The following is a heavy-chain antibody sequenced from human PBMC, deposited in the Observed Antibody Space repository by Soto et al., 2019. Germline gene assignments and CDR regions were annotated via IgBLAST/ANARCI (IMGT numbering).Heavy chain of an antibody. Sequence: PSETLSLTCTVSGGSISSYYWSWIRQPPGRGLEWIGHIYYSGSTNYNPSLKSRVTISVDTSKNQFSLKLSSVTAADTAVYYFAIVGMTFIAAAGTGVGAFGMWGQGTMVTVSS. CDR2: IYYSGST. J-gene: IGHJ3*02. D-gene: IGHD6-13*01. CDR3: AIVGMTFIAAAGTGVGAFGM. V-gene: IGHV4-59*08. CDR1: GGSISSYY.